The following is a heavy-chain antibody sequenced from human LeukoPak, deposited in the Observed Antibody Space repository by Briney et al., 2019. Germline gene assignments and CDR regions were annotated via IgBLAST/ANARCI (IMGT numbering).Heavy chain of an antibody. CDR3: AREVTENFESRFDP. J-gene: IGHJ5*02. CDR2: ISDDGSYT. Sequence: GGSLRLSCTASGFPFSGYAMQWVRQAPGQGLEWLSLISDDGSYTDYGDSVKGRFVISRDNARDKLELQMNSLRVDDTAVYYCAREVTENFESRFDPWGQGTLVTV. CDR1: GFPFSGYA. V-gene: IGHV3-30*09. D-gene: IGHD2-21*02.